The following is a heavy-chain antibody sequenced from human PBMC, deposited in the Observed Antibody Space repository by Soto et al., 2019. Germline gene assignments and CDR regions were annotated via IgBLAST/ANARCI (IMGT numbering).Heavy chain of an antibody. V-gene: IGHV4-61*01. CDR2: IYYSGST. Sequence: QVQLQESGPGLVKPSETLSLTCTVSGGSVSSGSYYWSWIRQPPGKGLEWIGYIYYSGSTNDNPSLKSRGTISVDTSKTQFSLKLRSVTAADTAGYYCARADPSSDYWGQGTLVTVSS. CDR1: GGSVSSGSYY. J-gene: IGHJ4*02. CDR3: ARADPSSDY.